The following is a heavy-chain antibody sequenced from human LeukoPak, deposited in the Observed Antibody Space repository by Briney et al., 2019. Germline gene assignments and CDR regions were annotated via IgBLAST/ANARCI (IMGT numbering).Heavy chain of an antibody. CDR2: IRYDGSNK. CDR3: ATPKSGDWEGAFDI. D-gene: IGHD2-21*02. CDR1: GFTFSSYG. V-gene: IGHV3-30*02. Sequence: PGGSLRLSCAASGFTFSSYGMHWVRQAPGKGLEWVAFIRYDGSNKYYADSVKGRFTISRDNSKNTLYLQMNSLRAEDTAVYYCATPKSGDWEGAFDIWGQGTMVTVSS. J-gene: IGHJ3*02.